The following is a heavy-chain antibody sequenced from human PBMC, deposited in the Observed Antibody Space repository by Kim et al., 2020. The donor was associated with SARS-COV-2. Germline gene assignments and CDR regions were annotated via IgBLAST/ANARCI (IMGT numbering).Heavy chain of an antibody. CDR3: ARQETPSYCGYG. J-gene: IGHJ6*01. Sequence: SETLSLTCTVSGGSIPSSGNYWGWIRQHPGKGLEWIGTIYYSGNPHYNPSLRSRVTISLHSSKNQVSLRLTSVTAADTAVYYCARQETPSYCGYG. D-gene: IGHD1-26*01. V-gene: IGHV4-39*01. CDR1: GGSIPSSGNY. CDR2: IYYSGNP.